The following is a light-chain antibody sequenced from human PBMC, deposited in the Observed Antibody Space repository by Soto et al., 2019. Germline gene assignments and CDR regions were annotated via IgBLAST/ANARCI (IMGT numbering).Light chain of an antibody. J-gene: IGLJ1*01. CDR3: CSYTTSTTAV. V-gene: IGLV2-14*03. Sequence: QSALAQHASVSGSPGQSITSSCTGTGSDVCGYDSVSWYQQHPGRAPKLIIYGVNNRPSVVSNRFSASKSADTASLTISGLQAEEEANYYCCSYTTSTTAVLGTGTKVTV. CDR1: GSDVCGYDS. CDR2: GVN.